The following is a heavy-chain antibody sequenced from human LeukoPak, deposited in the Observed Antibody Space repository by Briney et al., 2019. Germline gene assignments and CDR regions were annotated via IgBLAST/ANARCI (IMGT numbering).Heavy chain of an antibody. Sequence: GGSLRLSCAASGFTFSSYWMSWVRQAPGKGLEWVANIKQDGSEKYYVDSVKGRFTISRDNAKNSLYLQMNSLRAEDTAVYYCAREGVGATRGYYYYMDVWGKGTTVTVSS. V-gene: IGHV3-7*01. CDR2: IKQDGSEK. CDR1: GFTFSSYW. J-gene: IGHJ6*03. D-gene: IGHD1-26*01. CDR3: AREGVGATRGYYYYMDV.